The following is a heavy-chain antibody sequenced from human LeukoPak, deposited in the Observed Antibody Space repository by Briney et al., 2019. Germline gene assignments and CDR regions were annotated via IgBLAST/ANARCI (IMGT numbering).Heavy chain of an antibody. Sequence: GGSLRLSCAASGFTVSSNYMSWVRQAPGKGLEWVSVIYSGDNTYYADSVKGRFTISRHNSKNTLYLQMNSLKPEDTAVYYCARGRDYFDYWGQGAPVTVSS. CDR3: ARGRDYFDY. J-gene: IGHJ4*02. V-gene: IGHV3-53*04. CDR1: GFTVSSNY. CDR2: IYSGDNT.